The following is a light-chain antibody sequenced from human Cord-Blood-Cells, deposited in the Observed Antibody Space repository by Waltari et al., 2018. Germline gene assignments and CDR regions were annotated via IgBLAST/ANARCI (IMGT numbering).Light chain of an antibody. Sequence: TQSPDSLAVSLGERATINCKSSQSVLYSSNNKNYLAWYQQKPGQPPKLLIYWASTRESGVPDRFSGSGSGTDFTLTISSLQAEDVAVYYCQQYYSTPQTFGGGTKVEIK. V-gene: IGKV4-1*01. CDR1: QSVLYSSNNKNY. CDR2: WAS. CDR3: QQYYSTPQT. J-gene: IGKJ4*01.